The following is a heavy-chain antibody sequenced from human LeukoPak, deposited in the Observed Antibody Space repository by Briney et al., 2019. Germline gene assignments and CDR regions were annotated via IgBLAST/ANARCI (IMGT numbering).Heavy chain of an antibody. CDR2: ISGTGGST. CDR1: GFTFSNYA. Sequence: GGSLRLSCAASGFTFSNYAMTWVRQAPGKGLEWVASISGTGGSTYYADSVKGRFTISRDNSKNTLYLQMNSLRAEDTAVYYCAKRNPTYCSSTSCYSYWGQGTLVTVSS. CDR3: AKRNPTYCSSTSCYSY. J-gene: IGHJ4*02. V-gene: IGHV3-23*01. D-gene: IGHD2-2*01.